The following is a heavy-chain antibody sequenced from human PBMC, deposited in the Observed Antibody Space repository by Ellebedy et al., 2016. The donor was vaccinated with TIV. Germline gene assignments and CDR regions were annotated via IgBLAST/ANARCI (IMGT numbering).Heavy chain of an antibody. Sequence: GESLKISCAASGFTFSPYAMAWVRQAPGKGLEWVSGIVGSGAQKYVDSVKGRFTISRDNSKRTVDLQMNSLRAEDTAVYFCAKDRTPGDGYWVFDNWGQGTLVSVSS. D-gene: IGHD5-18*01. CDR1: GFTFSPYA. J-gene: IGHJ4*02. CDR2: IVGSGA. CDR3: AKDRTPGDGYWVFDN. V-gene: IGHV3-23*01.